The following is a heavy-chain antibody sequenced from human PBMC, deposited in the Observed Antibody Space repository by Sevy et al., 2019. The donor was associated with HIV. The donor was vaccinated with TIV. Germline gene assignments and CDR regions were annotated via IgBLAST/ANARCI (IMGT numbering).Heavy chain of an antibody. CDR2: IYPGDSET. V-gene: IGHV5-51*01. J-gene: IGHJ3*02. CDR3: AGPTGLKVGIDFGTLDI. Sequence: GESLKISCKGSGYSFTAYWIDWVRQVPGKGLEWVGTIYPGDSETRYSPSVQGQVTISADKSLTTAYLQWSSLKASDTAVYYCAGPTGLKVGIDFGTLDIWGQGTMVTVS. CDR1: GYSFTAYW. D-gene: IGHD2-21*01.